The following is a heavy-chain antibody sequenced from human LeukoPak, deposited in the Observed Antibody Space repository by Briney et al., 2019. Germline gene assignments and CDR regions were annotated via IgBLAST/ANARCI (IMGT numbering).Heavy chain of an antibody. D-gene: IGHD6-6*01. CDR1: GGSFSGYY. CDR2: INHSGST. CDR3: ARERIAARFYYYYYMDV. V-gene: IGHV4-34*01. Sequence: SETLSLTCAVYGGSFSGYYWSWIRQPPGKGLEWIGEINHSGSTNYNPSLKSRVTISVDTSKNQFSLKLSSVTAADTAVHYCARERIAARFYYYYYMDVWGKGTTVTVSS. J-gene: IGHJ6*03.